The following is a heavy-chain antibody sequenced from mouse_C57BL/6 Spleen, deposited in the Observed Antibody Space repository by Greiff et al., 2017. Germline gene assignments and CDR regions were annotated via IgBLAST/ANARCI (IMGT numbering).Heavy chain of an antibody. V-gene: IGHV1-82*01. CDR1: GYAFSSSW. D-gene: IGHD1-1*01. CDR2: IYPGDGDT. Sequence: VKLQQSGPELVKPGASVKISCKASGYAFSSSWMNWVKQRPGKGLEWIGRIYPGDGDTNYNGKFKGKATLTADKSSSTAYMQLSSLKSEDSAVYFCARTTVVATKYFDYWGQGTTLTVSS. J-gene: IGHJ2*01. CDR3: ARTTVVATKYFDY.